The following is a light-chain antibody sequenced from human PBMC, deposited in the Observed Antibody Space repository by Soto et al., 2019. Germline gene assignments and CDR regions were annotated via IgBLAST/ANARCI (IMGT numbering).Light chain of an antibody. V-gene: IGKV3-15*01. CDR1: QSVRTK. CDR3: QQYNGWPLT. CDR2: GAS. J-gene: IGKJ4*01. Sequence: EIVMTQSPDTLYVSPGEGATLSCRASQSVRTKLAWYQQKAGQAPRLLIYGASTRATGIPDRFSGSGSGTEFTLTISSLQSEDFAVYYCQQYNGWPLTFGGGTKVDI.